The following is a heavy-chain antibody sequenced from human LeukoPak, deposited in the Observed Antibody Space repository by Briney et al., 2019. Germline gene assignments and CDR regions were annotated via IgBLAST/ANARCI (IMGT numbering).Heavy chain of an antibody. J-gene: IGHJ4*02. Sequence: TSETLSLTCTVSGGSISSGSYYRSWIRQPAGKGLEWIGRIYTSGSTNYNPSLKSRVTISVDTSKNQFSLKLSSVTAADTAVYYCARVSGIVGAPFDYWGQGTLVTVSS. CDR3: ARVSGIVGAPFDY. D-gene: IGHD1-26*01. CDR2: IYTSGST. V-gene: IGHV4-61*02. CDR1: GGSISSGSYY.